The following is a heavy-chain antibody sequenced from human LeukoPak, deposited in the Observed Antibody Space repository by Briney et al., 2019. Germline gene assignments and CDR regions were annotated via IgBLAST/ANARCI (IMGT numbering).Heavy chain of an antibody. Sequence: PSETLSLTCAVYGGSFSGYCWGWIRQPPGKGLEWIGSIYYSGSTYYNQSLKSRVTISVHTSKNHFSLRLSSVPAADTAVYYCARDASLYHIAVAGRRGYFDYCGQGALVTVSS. J-gene: IGHJ4*02. D-gene: IGHD6-13*01. CDR2: IYYSGST. V-gene: IGHV4-39*02. CDR3: ARDASLYHIAVAGRRGYFDY. CDR1: GGSFSGYC.